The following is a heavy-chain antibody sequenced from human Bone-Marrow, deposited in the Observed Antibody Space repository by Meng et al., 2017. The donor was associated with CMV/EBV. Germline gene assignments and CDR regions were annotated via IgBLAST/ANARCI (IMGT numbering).Heavy chain of an antibody. Sequence: GESLKISCAASGFTFSTYAMSWVRQAPGKGLEWVSVISRDGRNTYYVDSVKGRFTISRDNSKNTLYLQMNSLRAEDTAVYYCARDDRVSVPMRGYYYYGMDVWGQGTTVTVSS. CDR1: GFTFSTYA. J-gene: IGHJ6*02. CDR3: ARDDRVSVPMRGYYYYGMDV. CDR2: ISRDGRNT. V-gene: IGHV3-23*03. D-gene: IGHD2-2*01.